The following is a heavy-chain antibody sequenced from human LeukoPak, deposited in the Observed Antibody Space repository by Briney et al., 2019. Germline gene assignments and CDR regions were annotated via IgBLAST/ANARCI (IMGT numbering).Heavy chain of an antibody. CDR2: ISTSSSYI. V-gene: IGHV3-21*01. CDR1: GFTFSSYT. Sequence: GGSLRLSCAASGFTFSSYTMKWVRQAPGKGLEWVSSISTSSSYIYFAESVKGRFTISRDNAKNTLNLQMNSLRAGDTAVYYCARDLGQYYDTSDNWFDPWGQGTLVTVSS. J-gene: IGHJ5*02. CDR3: ARDLGQYYDTSDNWFDP. D-gene: IGHD3-22*01.